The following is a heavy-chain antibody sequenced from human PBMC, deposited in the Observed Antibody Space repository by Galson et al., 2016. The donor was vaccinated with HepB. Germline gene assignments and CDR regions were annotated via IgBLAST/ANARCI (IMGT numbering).Heavy chain of an antibody. D-gene: IGHD6-25*01. J-gene: IGHJ3*02. V-gene: IGHV1-2*04. CDR3: GTSTGYRSGWGAFDI. CDR2: LSANSGAT. Sequence: SVKVSCKASGDTFTGYYIHWVRQAPGQGLEWMAWLSANSGATNYAQKFQGWVTMTRDTSISTAYMELTSLTSDATAIYYCGTSTGYRSGWGAFDIWGQGTMVTVSS. CDR1: GDTFTGYY.